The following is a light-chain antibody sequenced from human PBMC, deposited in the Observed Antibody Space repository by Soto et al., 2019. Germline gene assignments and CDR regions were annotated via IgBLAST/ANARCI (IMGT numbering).Light chain of an antibody. J-gene: IGKJ2*01. Sequence: EIVLTQSPATLSLSPGERATLSCRASQSVSSYLAWYQQKPGQAPRLLIYDASNRATGIPARFSGSGSGTDFTLTISSLEPEDLAVYYCQQRSNWPPYPFGQGTKLEI. CDR1: QSVSSY. V-gene: IGKV3-11*01. CDR2: DAS. CDR3: QQRSNWPPYP.